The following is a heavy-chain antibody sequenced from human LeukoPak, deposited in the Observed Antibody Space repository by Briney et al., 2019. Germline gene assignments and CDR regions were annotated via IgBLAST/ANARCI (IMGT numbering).Heavy chain of an antibody. CDR1: GGSFSGYY. J-gene: IGHJ3*02. D-gene: IGHD5-18*01. Sequence: SETLSLTCAVYGGSFSGYYWSWIRQPPGKGLEWIGEINHSGSTNYNPSLKSRVTISVDTSKNQFSLKLSSVTAADTAVYYCAADTATYDAFDIWGQGTMVTVSS. CDR2: INHSGST. V-gene: IGHV4-34*01. CDR3: AADTATYDAFDI.